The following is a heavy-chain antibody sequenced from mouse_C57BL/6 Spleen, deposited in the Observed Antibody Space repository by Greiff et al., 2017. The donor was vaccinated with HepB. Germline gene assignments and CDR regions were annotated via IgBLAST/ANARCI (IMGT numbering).Heavy chain of an antibody. CDR3: TRDRSTVVNYYAMDY. Sequence: EVKLVESGEGLVKPGGSLKLSCAASGFTLSSYAMSWVRQTPEKRLEWVAYISSGGDYIYYADTVKGRFTISRDNARNTLYLQMSSLKSEDTAMYYCTRDRSTVVNYYAMDYWGQGTSVTFSS. D-gene: IGHD1-1*01. V-gene: IGHV5-9-1*02. CDR1: GFTLSSYA. CDR2: ISSGGDYI. J-gene: IGHJ4*01.